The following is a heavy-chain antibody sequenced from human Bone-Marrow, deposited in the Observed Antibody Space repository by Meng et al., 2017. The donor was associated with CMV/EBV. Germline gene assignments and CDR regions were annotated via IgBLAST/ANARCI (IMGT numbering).Heavy chain of an antibody. D-gene: IGHD3-3*01. CDR3: ARDPTHFGVVIDY. J-gene: IGHJ4*02. Sequence: GDFLKICCSASGFTVSSNYMSWVRQAPGKGLEWVSVIYSCGSTYYADSVKGRFTISRDNSKNTLYLQMNSLRAEDTAVYYCARDPTHFGVVIDYWGQGTLVTVSS. CDR1: GFTVSSNY. CDR2: IYSCGST. V-gene: IGHV3-66*03.